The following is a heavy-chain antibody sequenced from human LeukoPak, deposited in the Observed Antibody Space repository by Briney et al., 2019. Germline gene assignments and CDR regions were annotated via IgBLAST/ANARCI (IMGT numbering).Heavy chain of an antibody. CDR2: ISSSSSYI. V-gene: IGHV3-21*01. CDR1: GFTFSSYS. D-gene: IGHD3-10*01. Sequence: GGSLRLSCAASGFTFSSYSMNWVRQAPGKGLEWVSSISSSSSYIYYADSVKGRFTISRDNAKNSLYLQMNSLRAEDTAVYYCARVYGSGRPYPHSYYYYYYMDVWGKGTTVTISS. J-gene: IGHJ6*03. CDR3: ARVYGSGRPYPHSYYYYYYMDV.